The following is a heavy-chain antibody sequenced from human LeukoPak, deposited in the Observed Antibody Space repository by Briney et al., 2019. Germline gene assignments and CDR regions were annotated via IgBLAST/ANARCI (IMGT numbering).Heavy chain of an antibody. D-gene: IGHD5-12*01. J-gene: IGHJ4*02. Sequence: SETLSLTCTVSGGSVSSSSYYWGWIRQSPGKGLEWIGSIYYSGTTYYNPSLKSRVTISEDTSKNQFSLKLSSVTAADTAVYYCARDQGRGYVDWGQGTLVTVSS. V-gene: IGHV4-39*07. CDR3: ARDQGRGYVD. CDR1: GGSVSSSSYY. CDR2: IYYSGTT.